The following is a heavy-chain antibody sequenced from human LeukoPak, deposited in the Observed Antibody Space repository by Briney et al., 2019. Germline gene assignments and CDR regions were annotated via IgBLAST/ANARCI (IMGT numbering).Heavy chain of an antibody. CDR2: ISTSGGTI. V-gene: IGHV3-48*01. J-gene: IGHJ4*02. CDR1: GFTFSSSS. CDR3: ARGDDSGYYDYFDY. D-gene: IGHD3-22*01. Sequence: GGSLRLSCAASGFTFSSSSMNWVRQAPEKGLEWVSYISTSGGTIYYADSVKGRFTISRDNAKNSLYLQMDSLRAEDTAVYYCARGDDSGYYDYFDYWGQGALVTVSS.